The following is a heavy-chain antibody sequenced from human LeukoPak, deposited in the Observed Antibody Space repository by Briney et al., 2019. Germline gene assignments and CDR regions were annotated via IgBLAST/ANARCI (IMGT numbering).Heavy chain of an antibody. J-gene: IGHJ4*02. CDR2: ICYSGRT. CDR3: ARVDCTRTSCYSDY. D-gene: IGHD2-2*02. V-gene: IGHV4-39*01. CDR1: GGSISSSSYY. Sequence: SETLSLTCTVSGGSISSSSYYWGWIRQPPGRGLEWLGTICYSGRTYYNPSLKSRVTISVDTSKNQFSLKLSSVTAADTAVYYCARVDCTRTSCYSDYWGQRTLVTVSS.